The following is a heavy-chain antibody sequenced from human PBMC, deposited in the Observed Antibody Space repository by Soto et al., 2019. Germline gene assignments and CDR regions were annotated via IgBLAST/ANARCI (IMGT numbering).Heavy chain of an antibody. CDR3: ENSKGPFTFDY. CDR1: GFTFSSYA. CDR2: ISGSGGST. J-gene: IGHJ4*02. V-gene: IGHV3-23*01. Sequence: GGSLRLSCAASGFTFSSYAMSWVRQAPGKGLEWVSAISGSGGSTYYADSVKGRFTISRDNSKNTLYLQMNSLRAEDTAVYYCENSKGPFTFDYWGQGTLVTVSS. D-gene: IGHD3-16*01.